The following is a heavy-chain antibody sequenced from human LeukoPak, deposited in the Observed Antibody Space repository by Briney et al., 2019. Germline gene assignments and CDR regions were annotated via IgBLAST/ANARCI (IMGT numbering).Heavy chain of an antibody. D-gene: IGHD2-15*01. J-gene: IGHJ4*02. CDR3: AKGKLGYCSGGSCYGVDY. CDR1: GFTLSSYG. Sequence: GGSLRLSCAASGFTLSSYGMHWVRQAPGKGLEWVAFIRYDGSNKYYADSVKGRFTISRDNSKNTLYLQMNSLRAEDTAVYYCAKGKLGYCSGGSCYGVDYWGQGTLVTVSS. CDR2: IRYDGSNK. V-gene: IGHV3-30*02.